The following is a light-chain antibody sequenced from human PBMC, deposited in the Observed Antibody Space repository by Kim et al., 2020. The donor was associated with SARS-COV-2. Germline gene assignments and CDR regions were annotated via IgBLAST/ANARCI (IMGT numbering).Light chain of an antibody. V-gene: IGKV3-20*01. CDR2: GAS. Sequence: EIVLTQSPDTLSLSPGERATLSCRASQSVDSTYLGWYQQKPGQAPRLLIYGASSRATGIPDRFSGSGSGTDFTLTISRLEPEDFATYYCQQYDTSPCTFGQGTKLEIK. J-gene: IGKJ2*02. CDR1: QSVDSTY. CDR3: QQYDTSPCT.